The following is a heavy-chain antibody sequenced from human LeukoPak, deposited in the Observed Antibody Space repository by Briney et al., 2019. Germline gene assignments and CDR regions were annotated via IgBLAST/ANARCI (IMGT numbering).Heavy chain of an antibody. D-gene: IGHD3-10*02. CDR2: LSSSGSAF. CDR1: GFTFRSYE. J-gene: IGHJ6*04. Sequence: GGSLTLSCEDSGFTFRSYEMNWVRQAPGKGLEWIAYLSSSGSAFSYADSVKGRFTISRDNAKNSLYLQMNSLRAEDTAVYYCAELGITMIGGVWGKGTTVTISS. V-gene: IGHV3-48*03. CDR3: AELGITMIGGV.